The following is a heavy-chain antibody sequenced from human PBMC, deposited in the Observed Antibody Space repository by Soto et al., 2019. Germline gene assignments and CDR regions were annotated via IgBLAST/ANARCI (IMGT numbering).Heavy chain of an antibody. CDR1: GFTFSDYA. CDR3: AREAVPYNGKWDWFDP. V-gene: IGHV3-23*01. Sequence: DVHLLESGGDLVQPGGSLRLYCAASGFTFSDYAMSWVRQAPGRGLEWVSASGGVGADTYYAASVKGRFTISRDNSKHTLYLQMNSLRVEDTAVYYCAREAVPYNGKWDWFDPWGQVTLVTVSS. CDR2: SGGVGADT. D-gene: IGHD1-20*01. J-gene: IGHJ5*02.